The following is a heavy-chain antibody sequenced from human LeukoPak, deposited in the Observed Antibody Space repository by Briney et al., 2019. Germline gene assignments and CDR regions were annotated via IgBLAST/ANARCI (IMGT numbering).Heavy chain of an antibody. J-gene: IGHJ3*02. D-gene: IGHD3-3*01. CDR1: GGTFSSYA. CDR2: IIPIFGTA. Sequence: GASVKVSCKASGGTFSSYAISWVRQAPGQGLEWMGGIIPIFGTANYAQKFQGRVTITTDESTSTAYMELSSLRSEDTAVYYCARAPVRNYDFWSGYPPHDAFDIWGQGTMVTVSS. CDR3: ARAPVRNYDFWSGYPPHDAFDI. V-gene: IGHV1-69*05.